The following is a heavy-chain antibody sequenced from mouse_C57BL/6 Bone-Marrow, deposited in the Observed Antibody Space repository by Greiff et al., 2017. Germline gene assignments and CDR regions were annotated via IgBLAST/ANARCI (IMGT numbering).Heavy chain of an antibody. V-gene: IGHV5-12*01. CDR1: GFTFSDYY. D-gene: IGHD1-1*01. CDR2: ISNGGGST. J-gene: IGHJ1*03. CDR3: ARRTTVVPRYFDV. Sequence: DVMLVESGGGLVQPGGSLKLSCAASGFTFSDYYMYWVRQTPEKRLEWVAYISNGGGSTYYPDTVKGRVTISRDNAKNTLYLQMSRLKSEDTAMYYCARRTTVVPRYFDVWGTGTTVTVSS.